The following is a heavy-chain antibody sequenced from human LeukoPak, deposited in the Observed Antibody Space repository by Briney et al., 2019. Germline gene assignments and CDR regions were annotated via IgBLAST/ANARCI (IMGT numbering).Heavy chain of an antibody. CDR3: ARDHDSSGYYIPYY. CDR2: ISYDGSNK. J-gene: IGHJ4*02. Sequence: PGGSLRLSCAASGFTFSSYAMHWVRQAPGKGLEWVAVISYDGSNKYYADSVKGRFTISRDNSKNTLYLQMNSLRAEDTAVYYCARDHDSSGYYIPYYWGQGTLVTVSS. V-gene: IGHV3-30*04. D-gene: IGHD3-22*01. CDR1: GFTFSSYA.